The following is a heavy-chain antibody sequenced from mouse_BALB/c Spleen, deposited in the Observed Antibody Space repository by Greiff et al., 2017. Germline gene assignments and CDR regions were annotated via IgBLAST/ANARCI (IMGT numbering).Heavy chain of an antibody. CDR2: INPSNGGT. D-gene: IGHD6-1*01. V-gene: IGHV1S81*02. J-gene: IGHJ4*01. CDR3: TRHKGMDY. Sequence: VKLMESGAELVKPGASVKLSCKASGYTFTSYYMYWVKQRPGQGLEWIGEINPSNGGTNFNEKFKSKATLTVDKSSSTAYMQLSSLTSEDSAVYYCTRHKGMDYWGQGTSVTVSS. CDR1: GYTFTSYY.